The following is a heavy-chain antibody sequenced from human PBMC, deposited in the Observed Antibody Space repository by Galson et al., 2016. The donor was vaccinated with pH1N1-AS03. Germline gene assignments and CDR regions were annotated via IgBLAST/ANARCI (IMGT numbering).Heavy chain of an antibody. V-gene: IGHV3-23*01. Sequence: SLRLSCAVSQSIFSKYQMSWVRQAPGKGLEWVSTFAGSAERTYYADSVKGRFTISKDNSKNTLYLQMNTLRAEDTALYYCTTVAGTYYNGGYWGQGTLVTVSS. CDR1: QSIFSKYQ. CDR2: FAGSAERT. D-gene: IGHD3-10*01. J-gene: IGHJ4*02. CDR3: TTVAGTYYNGGY.